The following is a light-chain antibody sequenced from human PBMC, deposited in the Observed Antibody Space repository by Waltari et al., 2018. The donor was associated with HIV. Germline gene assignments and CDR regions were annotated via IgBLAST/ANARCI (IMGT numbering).Light chain of an antibody. CDR2: GAS. J-gene: IGKJ4*01. V-gene: IGKV1-27*01. CDR3: QSYKSAPFT. Sequence: DIQMTQSPSSRSASVGDRVTITCRASQGISNYLAWYQQKAGKVPKVLIYGASSLQSGVPPRFTGSGSGTEFTLTISSLQPEDVATYYCQSYKSAPFTFGGGTRVEIK. CDR1: QGISNY.